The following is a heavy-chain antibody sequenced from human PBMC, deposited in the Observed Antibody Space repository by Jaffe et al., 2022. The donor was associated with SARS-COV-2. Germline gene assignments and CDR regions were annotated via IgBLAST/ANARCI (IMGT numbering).Heavy chain of an antibody. D-gene: IGHD3-16*02. V-gene: IGHV1-3*01. CDR2: INAANDNT. CDR1: GYTFTSYT. CDR3: ARSQPSLPFDC. Sequence: QVQLVQSGTEVKKPGASVKVSCKASGYTFTSYTMHWVRQAPGQTLEWMGWINAANDNTKYSQKFQGRVTFTSDTSVSTAYMELSSLTYEDTAMYYCARSQPSLPFDCWGQGTLVTVSS. J-gene: IGHJ4*02.